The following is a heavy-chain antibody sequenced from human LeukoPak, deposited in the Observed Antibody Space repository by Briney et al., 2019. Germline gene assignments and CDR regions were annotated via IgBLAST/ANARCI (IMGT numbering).Heavy chain of an antibody. Sequence: GGSLRLSCAASGFTFDDYAMHWVRQAPGKGLEWVSGISWNSGSIGYADSVKGRLTISRDNAKNSLYLQMNSLRAEDTALYYCAKDSGAYYYGLFDPWGQGTLVTVSS. CDR1: GFTFDDYA. CDR3: AKDSGAYYYGLFDP. J-gene: IGHJ5*02. CDR2: ISWNSGSI. D-gene: IGHD3-10*01. V-gene: IGHV3-9*01.